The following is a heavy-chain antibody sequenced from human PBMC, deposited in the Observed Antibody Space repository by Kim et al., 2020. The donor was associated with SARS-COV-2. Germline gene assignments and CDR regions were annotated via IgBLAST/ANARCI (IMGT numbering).Heavy chain of an antibody. CDR1: GGSISSYY. J-gene: IGHJ4*02. Sequence: SETLSLTCTVSGGSISSYYWSWIRQPPGKGLEWIGYIYYSGSTNYNPSLKSRVTISVDTSKNQFSLKLSSVTAADTAVYYCARGVDYWGQGTLVTVSS. CDR3: ARGVDY. V-gene: IGHV4-59*01. CDR2: IYYSGST.